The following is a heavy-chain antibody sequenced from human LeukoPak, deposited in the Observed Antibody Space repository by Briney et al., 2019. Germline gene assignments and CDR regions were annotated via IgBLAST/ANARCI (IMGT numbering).Heavy chain of an antibody. CDR3: AKVASYYYDY. V-gene: IGHV3-23*01. J-gene: IGHJ4*02. Sequence: GGSLRLSCAASGFTFSSYAMRWVHQAPGKGLGWVSGISGGGGNTHYADSVKGRFTISRDNSKNTRYLQMKSLRAEDTAVYYCAKVASYYYDYWGQGTLVTVSS. CDR1: GFTFSSYA. CDR2: ISGGGGNT.